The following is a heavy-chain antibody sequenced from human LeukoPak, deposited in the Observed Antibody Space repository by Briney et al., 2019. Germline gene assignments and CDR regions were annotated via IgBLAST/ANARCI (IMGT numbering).Heavy chain of an antibody. Sequence: GASVKVSCKASGYILTNYDINWVRQATGQGLEWMGWMDTNSGDTGYAQNFQGRVTMTRSPSISTAYMELSSLRSDDTAVYYCARTRSGSSVMELWGQGTLVTVSS. CDR3: ARTRSGSSVMEL. V-gene: IGHV1-8*01. CDR2: MDTNSGDT. D-gene: IGHD1-26*01. J-gene: IGHJ4*02. CDR1: GYILTNYD.